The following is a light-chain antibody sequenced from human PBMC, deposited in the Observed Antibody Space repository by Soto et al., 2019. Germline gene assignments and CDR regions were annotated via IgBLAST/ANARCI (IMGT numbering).Light chain of an antibody. V-gene: IGLV4-60*03. CDR3: ETWDSNTKV. CDR1: SGHSSYI. J-gene: IGLJ3*02. CDR2: LEGSGSY. Sequence: QSVLTQSSSASASLGSSVKLTCTLSSGHSSYIIAWHQQQPGKAPRYLMKLEGSGSYNKGSGVPDRFSGSSSGADRYLTISNLQSEDEADYYGETWDSNTKVFGEGTKLTVL.